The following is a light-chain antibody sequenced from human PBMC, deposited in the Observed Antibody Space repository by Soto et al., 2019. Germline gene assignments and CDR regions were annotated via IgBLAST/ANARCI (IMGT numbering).Light chain of an antibody. CDR2: GAS. CDR1: QSVSSN. CDR3: QQYNNWPPGT. Sequence: EIVMTQSPATLSVSPGERATLSCRASQSVSSNLAWYQQKPGQAPRLLIYGASTRATGIPARFSGSGSGTELTLTLSSLQSEDFAVYYWQQYNNWPPGTFGQGTKLEIK. V-gene: IGKV3-15*01. J-gene: IGKJ2*02.